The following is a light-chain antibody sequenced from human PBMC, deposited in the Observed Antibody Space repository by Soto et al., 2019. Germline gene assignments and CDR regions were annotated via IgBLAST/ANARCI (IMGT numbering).Light chain of an antibody. J-gene: IGKJ3*01. V-gene: IGKV3-20*01. Sequence: EIVLTQSPGTLSLSPGERATLSCRTSQSVSSSYLAWDQQKPGQAPRLVIYGASSRATGIPERFSGSRSGTEFTLTISRLEPEDFAVYYCQQYGSSPPFTFGPGTKVDIK. CDR1: QSVSSSY. CDR3: QQYGSSPPFT. CDR2: GAS.